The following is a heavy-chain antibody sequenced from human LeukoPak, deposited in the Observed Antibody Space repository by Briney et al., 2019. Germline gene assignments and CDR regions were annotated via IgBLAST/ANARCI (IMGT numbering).Heavy chain of an antibody. Sequence: GGSLRLSCAASGFTFSRYVMRWVRQTPGKGLEWVSAISESGGGTYYSDSVKGRFTTSRDNSKSTVYLHMNSLRVDDTAIYHCAKGVGGSSSDSWGQGTLVTVSS. J-gene: IGHJ4*02. D-gene: IGHD2-2*01. CDR2: ISESGGGT. CDR1: GFTFSRYV. CDR3: AKGVGGSSSDS. V-gene: IGHV3-23*01.